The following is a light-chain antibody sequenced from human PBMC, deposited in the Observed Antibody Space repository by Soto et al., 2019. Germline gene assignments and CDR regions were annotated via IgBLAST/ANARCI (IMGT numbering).Light chain of an antibody. CDR2: GAS. Sequence: EIVLTQSPGTLSLSPGERATLSCRASQSISSSYLAWYQQRPGQAPRLLIFGASYRATGIPGRFSGSGSGTDFTLTISRLEPEVFAVYYCQQYSSSPPEFTFGPGTKVDSK. CDR3: QQYSSSPPEFT. CDR1: QSISSSY. V-gene: IGKV3-20*01. J-gene: IGKJ3*01.